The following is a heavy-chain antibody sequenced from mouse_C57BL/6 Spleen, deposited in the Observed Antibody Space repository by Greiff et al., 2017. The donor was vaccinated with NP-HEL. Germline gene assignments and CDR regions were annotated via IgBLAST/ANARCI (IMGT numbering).Heavy chain of an antibody. J-gene: IGHJ4*01. CDR3: ASYYRDYAMDY. CDR2: ISSGSSTI. V-gene: IGHV5-17*01. CDR1: GFTFSDYG. D-gene: IGHD2-12*01. Sequence: EVHLVESGGGLVKPGGSLKLSCAASGFTFSDYGMHWVRQAPEKGLEWVAYISSGSSTIYYADTVKGRFTISRDNAKNTLFLQMTSLRSEDTAMYYCASYYRDYAMDYWGQGTSVTVSS.